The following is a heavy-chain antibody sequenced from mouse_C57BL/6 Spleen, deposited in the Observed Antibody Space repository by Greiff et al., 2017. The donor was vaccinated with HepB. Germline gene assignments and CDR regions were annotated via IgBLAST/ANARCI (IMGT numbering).Heavy chain of an antibody. J-gene: IGHJ2*01. D-gene: IGHD4-1*01. CDR1: GYSITSGYY. CDR2: ISYDGSN. CDR3: ARNWADYFDY. V-gene: IGHV3-6*01. Sequence: EVKLMESGPGLVKPSQSLSLTCSVTGYSITSGYYWNWIRQFPGNKLEWMGYISYDGSNNYNPSLKNRISITRDTSKNQFFLKLNSVTTEDTATYYCARNWADYFDYWGQGTTLTVSS.